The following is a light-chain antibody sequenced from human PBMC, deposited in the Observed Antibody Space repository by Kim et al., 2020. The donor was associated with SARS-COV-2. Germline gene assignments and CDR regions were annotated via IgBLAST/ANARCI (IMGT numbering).Light chain of an antibody. CDR3: HLYDGPLDT. CDR1: QSVPSRF. J-gene: IGKJ1*01. V-gene: IGKV3-20*01. Sequence: EIVLTQSPGTLSLSPGERATLSCRASQSVPSRFLGWYQHKPGQAPRLLIYGVSSRATGIPDRFSGSGAGTDFTLTINTVEPEDFAVYYCHLYDGPLDTFGLGTKVDIK. CDR2: GVS.